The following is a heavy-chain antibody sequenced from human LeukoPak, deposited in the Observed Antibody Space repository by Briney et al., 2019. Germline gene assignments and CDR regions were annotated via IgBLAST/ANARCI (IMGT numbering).Heavy chain of an antibody. D-gene: IGHD6-19*01. Sequence: GGSLRLSCAASGFTFSSYEMNWVRQAPGKGLEWVPAISGSGGSTYYADSVKGRFTISRDNSKNTLYLQMKSLRAEDTAAYYCARFNGWYYFDYWGQGTLVTVSS. CDR2: ISGSGGST. J-gene: IGHJ4*02. CDR1: GFTFSSYE. CDR3: ARFNGWYYFDY. V-gene: IGHV3-23*01.